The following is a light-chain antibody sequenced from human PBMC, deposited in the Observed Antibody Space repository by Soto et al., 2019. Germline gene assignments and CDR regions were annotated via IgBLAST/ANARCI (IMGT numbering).Light chain of an antibody. CDR1: QSISGN. J-gene: IGKJ5*01. CDR2: GAS. V-gene: IGKV3-15*01. Sequence: EIVMTQSPATLSVSPGERATLSCRASQSISGNLAWYQQKPGQAPRLLIYGASTRATGIPARFSGSGSGTEFTLTISSLQYEDFAFYYCLQYNNCPQITLGPGTRLDMK. CDR3: LQYNNCPQIT.